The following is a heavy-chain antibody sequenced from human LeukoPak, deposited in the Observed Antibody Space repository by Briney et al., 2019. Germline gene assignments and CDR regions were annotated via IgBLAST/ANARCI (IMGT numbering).Heavy chain of an antibody. V-gene: IGHV5-51*01. Sequence: GESLWISCKGSGYSFTSYWIGWVRQMPGKGLEWMGIIYPGDSDTRYSPSFQGQVTISADKSISTAYLQWSSLKASDTAMYYCARGVGSSWDYYYYGMDVWGQGTTVTVSS. J-gene: IGHJ6*02. CDR3: ARGVGSSWDYYYYGMDV. CDR2: IYPGDSDT. CDR1: GYSFTSYW. D-gene: IGHD6-13*01.